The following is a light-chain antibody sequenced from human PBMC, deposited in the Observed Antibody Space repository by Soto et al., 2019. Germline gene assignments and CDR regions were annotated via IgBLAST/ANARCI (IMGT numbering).Light chain of an antibody. CDR1: QNVSSN. J-gene: IGKJ4*01. Sequence: TPSPGALSLSPGERATLSCRASQNVSSNLLVWYQQHPGQAPRLLIYGASSRATGIPDRFSGSGSGTEFTLTISSLQSEDFAVYYCQQYNNWPPLTFGGGTKVDIK. CDR3: QQYNNWPPLT. CDR2: GAS. V-gene: IGKV3D-15*01.